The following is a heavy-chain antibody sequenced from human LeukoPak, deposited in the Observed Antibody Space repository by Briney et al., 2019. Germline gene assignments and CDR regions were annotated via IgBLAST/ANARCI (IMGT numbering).Heavy chain of an antibody. Sequence: PSETLSLTCTVSGASISSSYWSWIRQPPGKCLEWIGNIYYTGITNYNPSLRSRVTMSLDTSKNQLSLRLTSVTAADTAMYYCVKGAGRDFGYWGQGTLVTVSS. CDR2: IYYTGIT. CDR1: GASISSSY. J-gene: IGHJ4*02. V-gene: IGHV4-59*01. CDR3: VKGAGRDFGY.